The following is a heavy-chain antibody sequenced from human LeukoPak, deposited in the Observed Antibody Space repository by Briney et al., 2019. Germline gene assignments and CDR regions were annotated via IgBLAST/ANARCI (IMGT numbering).Heavy chain of an antibody. D-gene: IGHD4-11*01. CDR1: GGSISSYD. CDR2: IYYSGNS. Sequence: PSETLSLTCTVSGGSISSYDWSWIRQPPEKGLEWIGNIYYSGNSNYNPSLKSRVTISVDTSKNQFSLKLSSVTAADTAVYYCASRRHRYSIFDYWGQGTLVTVSS. CDR3: ASRRHRYSIFDY. J-gene: IGHJ4*02. V-gene: IGHV4-59*01.